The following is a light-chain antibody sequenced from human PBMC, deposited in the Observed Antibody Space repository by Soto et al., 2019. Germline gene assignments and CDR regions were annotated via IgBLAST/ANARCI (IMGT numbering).Light chain of an antibody. J-gene: IGLJ1*01. CDR2: DVI. V-gene: IGLV2-8*01. Sequence: QSALTQPPSASGSPGQSVTISCTGTSSDVGGYNYVSWYQQYPGKAPKLMIHDVIKRPSGVPDRFSASKSGNTAFLTVSGLQAEGEADYYCSSYAGRNKYVFGTGTKVTVL. CDR3: SSYAGRNKYV. CDR1: SSDVGGYNY.